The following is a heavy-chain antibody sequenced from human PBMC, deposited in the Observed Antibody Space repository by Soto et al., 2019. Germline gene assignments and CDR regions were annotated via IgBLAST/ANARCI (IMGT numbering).Heavy chain of an antibody. V-gene: IGHV4-31*03. Sequence: SETLSLTCTVSGGSISSGGYYWSWIRQHPGKGLEWIGYIYYSGSTYYNPSLKSRVTISVDTSKNQFSLKLSSVTAADTAVYYCARGYDSSLDPWGKGTLVTVSS. D-gene: IGHD3-22*01. J-gene: IGHJ5*02. CDR1: GGSISSGGYY. CDR3: ARGYDSSLDP. CDR2: IYYSGST.